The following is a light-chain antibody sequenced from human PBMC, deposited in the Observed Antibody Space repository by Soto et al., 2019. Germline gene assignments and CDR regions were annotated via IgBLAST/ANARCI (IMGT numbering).Light chain of an antibody. J-gene: IGLJ2*01. CDR1: SSDIRVYNY. CDR3: GTWDSSLTAVV. Sequence: QSALTQPASVSGSPGQSITISCTGSSSDIRVYNYVSWYQQHPGKAPKLLIYDVTDRPSGVSNRFSGSKSGTSATLGITGLQTGDEADYYCGTWDSSLTAVVFGGGTKLTVL. V-gene: IGLV2-14*03. CDR2: DVT.